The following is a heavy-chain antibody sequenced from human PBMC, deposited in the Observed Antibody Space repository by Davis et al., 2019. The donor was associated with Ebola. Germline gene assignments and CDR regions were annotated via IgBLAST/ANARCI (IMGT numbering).Heavy chain of an antibody. CDR1: GYSFSNYW. CDR2: IYPDDSDT. Sequence: KVSCKGSGYSFSNYWIAWVRQMPGKGLEWMGIIYPDDSDTGYSPFFQGQVTIPADKSISTAYLELTGLKASDTAMYYCARPRTKAVAHDAFDIWGQGTMVTVSS. D-gene: IGHD6-19*01. CDR3: ARPRTKAVAHDAFDI. J-gene: IGHJ3*02. V-gene: IGHV5-51*01.